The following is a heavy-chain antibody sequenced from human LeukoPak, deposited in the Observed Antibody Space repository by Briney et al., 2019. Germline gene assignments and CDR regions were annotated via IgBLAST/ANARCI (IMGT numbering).Heavy chain of an antibody. CDR3: ARDGEGAGGPPNAFDI. D-gene: IGHD1-26*01. J-gene: IGHJ3*02. CDR1: GFTFSSYS. V-gene: IGHV3-21*01. CDR2: ISSSSSYI. Sequence: PGGSLRLSCAASGFTFSSYSMNWVRQAPGKGLEWVSSISSSSSYIYYADSVKGRFTISRDNAKNSLYLQMNSLRAEDTAVYYCARDGEGAGGPPNAFDIWGQGTMVTVSS.